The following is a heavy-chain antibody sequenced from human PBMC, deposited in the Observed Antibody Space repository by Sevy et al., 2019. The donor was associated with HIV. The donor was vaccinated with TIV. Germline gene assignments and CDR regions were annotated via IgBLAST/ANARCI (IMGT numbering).Heavy chain of an antibody. J-gene: IGHJ4*02. CDR1: GGSITSLY. D-gene: IGHD1-26*01. V-gene: IGHV4-59*08. CDR3: AGENAWGRGYS. Sequence: ETLSLTCTVSGGSITSLYWNWIRQPPGKGLEWIANIYYNGHINYNPSLKSRGPLSLDTSKNQFSLRLSSVTAADTAMYYCAGENAWGRGYSWGQGTLVTVSS. CDR2: IYYNGHI.